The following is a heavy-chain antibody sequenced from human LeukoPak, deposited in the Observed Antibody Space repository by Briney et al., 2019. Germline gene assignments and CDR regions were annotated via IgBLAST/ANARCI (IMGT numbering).Heavy chain of an antibody. D-gene: IGHD3-16*01. CDR1: GGSISSYY. V-gene: IGHV4-59*08. CDR3: ARKCYGRGNYYYYYMDV. Sequence: PSETLSLTCTVSGGSISSYYWSWIRQPPGKGLEWIGYIYYSGSTNYNPSLKSRVTISVDTSKNQFSLKLSSVTAADTAVYYCARKCYGRGNYYYYYMDVWGKGTTVTVSS. CDR2: IYYSGST. J-gene: IGHJ6*03.